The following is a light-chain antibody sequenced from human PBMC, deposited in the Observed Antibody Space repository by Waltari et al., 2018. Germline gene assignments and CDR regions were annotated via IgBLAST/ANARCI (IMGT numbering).Light chain of an antibody. CDR3: QQYKNSKT. CDR1: QRIGDS. J-gene: IGKJ1*01. Sequence: DIQMSQSPATLSASVGDTVTFSCRASQRIGDSLAWYHQKPGKAPEVLVSKASTLETGVPSRFSGSGSGTQFTLTINSLQPDDFGTYYCQQYKNSKTFGQGTKVEIK. CDR2: KAS. V-gene: IGKV1-5*03.